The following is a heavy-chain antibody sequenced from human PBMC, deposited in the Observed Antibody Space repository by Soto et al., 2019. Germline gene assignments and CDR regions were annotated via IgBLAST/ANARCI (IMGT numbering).Heavy chain of an antibody. D-gene: IGHD6-13*01. J-gene: IGHJ4*02. CDR3: ARSSRIAADRYFDY. Sequence: ASVKVSCKASGYTFTSYAMHWVRQAPGQRLEWMGWINAGNGNTKYSQKFQGRVTITRDTSASTAYMELSSLRSEDTAVYYCARSSRIAADRYFDYWGQGTLVTVSS. V-gene: IGHV1-3*01. CDR2: INAGNGNT. CDR1: GYTFTSYA.